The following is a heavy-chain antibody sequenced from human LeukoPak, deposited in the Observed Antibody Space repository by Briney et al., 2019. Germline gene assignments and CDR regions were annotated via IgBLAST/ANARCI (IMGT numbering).Heavy chain of an antibody. CDR2: IYYSGST. Sequence: SETLSLTCTVSGGSISSGGYYWSWIRQHPGKGLEWIGYIYYSGSTYYNPSLKSRVTISVDTSKNQFSLKLSSVTAADTAVYYCARERIQGDFWSGSNWFDPWGQGTLVTVSS. V-gene: IGHV4-31*03. D-gene: IGHD3-3*01. J-gene: IGHJ5*02. CDR3: ARERIQGDFWSGSNWFDP. CDR1: GGSISSGGYY.